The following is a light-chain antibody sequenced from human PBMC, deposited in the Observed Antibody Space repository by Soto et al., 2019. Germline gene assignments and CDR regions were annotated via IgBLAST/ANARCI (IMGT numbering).Light chain of an antibody. CDR1: QSVGSN. Sequence: EIVMTQSPATLSVSPGERATLSCRASQSVGSNLAWYQQKPGQAPRLLIYGASTRATGIPARFSGSGSGPEFNLTLSSLQSEDFAIYFCQQYNNWPPDRTFGQGTKVEIK. CDR3: QQYNNWPPDRT. J-gene: IGKJ1*01. V-gene: IGKV3-15*01. CDR2: GAS.